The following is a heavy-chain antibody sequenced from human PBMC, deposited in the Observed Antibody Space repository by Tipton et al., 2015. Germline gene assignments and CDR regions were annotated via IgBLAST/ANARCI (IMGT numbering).Heavy chain of an antibody. V-gene: IGHV4-30-4*08. CDR2: IYSSGST. D-gene: IGHD3-10*01. CDR3: ARDRITMVRGVSYYYYYGMDV. Sequence: TLSLTCTVSGGSISSGDYYWYWIRQHPGKGLEWIGYIYSSGSTYYNSSLKSRVTISVDTSKNQFSLKLSSVTAADTAVYYCARDRITMVRGVSYYYYYGMDVWGQGTTVTVSS. J-gene: IGHJ6*02. CDR1: GGSISSGDYY.